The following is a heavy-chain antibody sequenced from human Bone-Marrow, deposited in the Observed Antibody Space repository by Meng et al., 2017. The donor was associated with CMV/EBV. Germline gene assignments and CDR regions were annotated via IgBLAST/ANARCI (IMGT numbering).Heavy chain of an antibody. D-gene: IGHD4-11*01. CDR2: IYYSGST. J-gene: IGHJ3*02. CDR1: GGSISSSSYY. CDR3: ARGSNLRSDAFDI. V-gene: IGHV4-39*07. Sequence: GSLRLSCTVSGGSISSSSYYWGWIRQPPGKGLEWIGSIYYSGSTNYNPSLKSRVTISVDTSKNQFSLKLSSVTAADTAVYYCARGSNLRSDAFDIWGQGTMVTVSS.